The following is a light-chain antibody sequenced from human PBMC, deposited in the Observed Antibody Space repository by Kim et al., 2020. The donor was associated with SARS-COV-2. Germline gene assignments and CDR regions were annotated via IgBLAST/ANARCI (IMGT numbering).Light chain of an antibody. CDR2: DAS. Sequence: APLSLSPGERATRSCRASQSVGTYLAWYQQKPGQAPRLLIYDASKRATGIPARFRGSGSGTDFTLTIGTLEPEDSAVYYCQQRGNFGQGTRLEIK. CDR3: QQRGN. V-gene: IGKV3-11*01. CDR1: QSVGTY. J-gene: IGKJ5*01.